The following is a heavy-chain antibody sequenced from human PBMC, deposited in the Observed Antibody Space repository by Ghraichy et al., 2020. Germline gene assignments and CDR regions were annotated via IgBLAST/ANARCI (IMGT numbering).Heavy chain of an antibody. V-gene: IGHV2-70*01. Sequence: SGPTLVKPTQTLTLTCALSGLSLSTGGMCVGWIRQPPGKALEWLALIDWDDDKYYNTSLKPRLTISKDTSKNQVDLTMTNVDPVDTATYYCARITAQYGSFTGYKIGHFDLLGPRTLVTVPS. D-gene: IGHD5-24*01. CDR3: ARITAQYGSFTGYKIGHFDL. CDR2: IDWDDDK. CDR1: GLSLSTGGMC. J-gene: IGHJ4*02.